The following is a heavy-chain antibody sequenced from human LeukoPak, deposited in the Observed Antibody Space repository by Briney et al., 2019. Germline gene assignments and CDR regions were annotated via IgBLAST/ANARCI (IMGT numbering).Heavy chain of an antibody. CDR2: IIPIFGTA. CDR3: AREVVAVAGTRWFDP. Sequence: GSSVKVSCKASGGTFSSYAISWVRQAPGQGLEWMGGIIPIFGTANYAQKFQGRVTITADESTSTADMDLSKLRSEDPAVYYCAREVVAVAGTRWFDPWGQGTLVTVSS. D-gene: IGHD6-19*01. J-gene: IGHJ5*02. V-gene: IGHV1-69*01. CDR1: GGTFSSYA.